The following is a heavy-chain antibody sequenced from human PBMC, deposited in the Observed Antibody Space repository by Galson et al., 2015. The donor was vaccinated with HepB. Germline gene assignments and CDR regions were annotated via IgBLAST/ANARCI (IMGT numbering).Heavy chain of an antibody. CDR1: GYTFTSYG. CDR3: ATARSHSSSWYYYYYGMDV. D-gene: IGHD6-13*01. J-gene: IGHJ6*02. Sequence: SVKVSCKASGYTFTSYGISWVRQAPGQGLEWMGWISAYNGNTKYSQKFQGRVTITRDTSASTAYMELSSLRSEDTAVYYCATARSHSSSWYYYYYGMDVWGQGTTVTVSS. V-gene: IGHV1-18*01. CDR2: ISAYNGNT.